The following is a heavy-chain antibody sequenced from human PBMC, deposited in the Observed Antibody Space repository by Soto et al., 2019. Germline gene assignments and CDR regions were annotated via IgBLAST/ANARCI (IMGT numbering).Heavy chain of an antibody. D-gene: IGHD2-15*01. V-gene: IGHV1-8*01. CDR3: ARSILSVIGTDAFDV. CDR2: MNPNSGNT. J-gene: IGHJ3*01. CDR1: RYLFISYD. Sequence: GSVKESCKACRYLFISYDINLVRQATGQGLEWMGWMNPNSGNTGYGQKFQGRVTMTRNTSISTAYMDLSSLRSEDTAVYYCARSILSVIGTDAFDVWGQGTLVTGSS.